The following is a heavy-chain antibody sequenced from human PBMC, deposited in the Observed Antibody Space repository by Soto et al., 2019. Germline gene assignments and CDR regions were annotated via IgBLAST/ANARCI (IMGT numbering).Heavy chain of an antibody. CDR1: GGSFSGYY. D-gene: IGHD2-21*02. CDR3: ARVDRYCGGDCYSYYYYGMDV. V-gene: IGHV4-34*01. Sequence: PSETLSLTCAVYGGSFSGYYWSWIRQPPGKGLEWIGEINHSGGTNYNPSLKSRVTISVDTSKNQFSLKLSSVTAADTAVYYCARVDRYCGGDCYSYYYYGMDVWGQGTTVTVSS. CDR2: INHSGGT. J-gene: IGHJ6*02.